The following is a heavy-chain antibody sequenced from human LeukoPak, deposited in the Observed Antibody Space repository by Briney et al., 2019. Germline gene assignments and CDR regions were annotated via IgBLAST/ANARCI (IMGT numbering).Heavy chain of an antibody. CDR3: ARGQEVVAENYFDY. Sequence: PSETLSLTCTVSGGSISDYYWSWIRQPAGKGLEWIGRVFNSMTTNYNPSLKSRVTMSVDTSKNQFSLKLSSVTAADTAVYYCARGQEVVAENYFDYWGQGTLVTVSS. J-gene: IGHJ4*02. CDR1: GGSISDYY. V-gene: IGHV4-4*07. CDR2: VFNSMTT. D-gene: IGHD5-12*01.